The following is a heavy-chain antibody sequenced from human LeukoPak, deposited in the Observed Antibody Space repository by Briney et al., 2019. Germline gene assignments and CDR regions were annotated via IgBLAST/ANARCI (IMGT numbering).Heavy chain of an antibody. J-gene: IGHJ6*03. D-gene: IGHD4/OR15-4a*01. CDR2: INEVEDDK. Sequence: GGSLILHCTVSGFILRNYWMTWVRQAPGKGLEGVANINEVEDDKYYLDSVKGRFTISRDNAKNSLFLQIDSLGAEDTAVYYCARGQAKYTYAWVYYYMDVWGKGTTVNIFS. CDR3: ARGQAKYTYAWVYYYMDV. CDR1: GFILRNYW. V-gene: IGHV3-7*01.